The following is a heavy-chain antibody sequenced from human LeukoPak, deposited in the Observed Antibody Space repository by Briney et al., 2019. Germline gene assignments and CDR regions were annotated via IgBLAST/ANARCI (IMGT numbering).Heavy chain of an antibody. J-gene: IGHJ5*02. D-gene: IGHD6-19*01. CDR3: AKDRSSGWYDWFDP. CDR1: GFTFSSYA. Sequence: GGSLRLSCAASGFTFSSYAMSWVRQAPGKGLEWVSGVGFDGTRYYADSVKGRFTVSRDNSKNTLYLQMNSLRAEDTAVYYCAKDRSSGWYDWFDPWGQGTLVTVSS. V-gene: IGHV3-23*01. CDR2: VGFDGTR.